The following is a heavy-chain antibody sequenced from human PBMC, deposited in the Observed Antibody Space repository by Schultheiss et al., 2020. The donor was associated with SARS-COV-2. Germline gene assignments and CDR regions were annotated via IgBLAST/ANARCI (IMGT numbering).Heavy chain of an antibody. Sequence: SETLSLTCTVSGGSVSSGSYYWSWIRQPPGKGLEWIGYIYYSGSTNYNPSLKSRVTISVDTSKNQFSLKLSSVTAADTALYYCAKDKEWIAVAGPGYFDLWGRGTLVTVSS. CDR1: GGSVSSGSYY. V-gene: IGHV4-61*01. CDR2: IYYSGST. J-gene: IGHJ2*01. D-gene: IGHD6-19*01. CDR3: AKDKEWIAVAGPGYFDL.